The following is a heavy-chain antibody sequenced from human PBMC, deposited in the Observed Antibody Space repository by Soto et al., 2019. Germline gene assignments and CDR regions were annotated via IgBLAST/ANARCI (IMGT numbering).Heavy chain of an antibody. CDR1: GSSISNDNW. J-gene: IGHJ4*02. CDR3: ATKDNGKYFFDS. V-gene: IGHV4-28*01. D-gene: IGHD1-1*01. CDR2: IHHTGYT. Sequence: PSETLSLTCGVSGSSISNDNWWVWIRQPPGKGLEWIGYIHHTGYTYSNPALKSRLTMSVDTSKNQFSLRLSSVTAMDTAVYYCATKDNGKYFFDSWGQGALVTVSS.